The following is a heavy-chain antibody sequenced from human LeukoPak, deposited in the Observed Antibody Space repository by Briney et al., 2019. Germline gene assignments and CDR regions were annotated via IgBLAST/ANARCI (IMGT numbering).Heavy chain of an antibody. D-gene: IGHD3-22*01. V-gene: IGHV4-4*09. CDR2: IYTRGST. Sequence: SETLSLTCTVSGGSISSEGYWSWIRQPPGKGLEWIGYIYTRGSTNYNPSLKSRVTISVDTSKNQFSLKLTSVTAADTAVYYCACPLNFDTSGYFAFDIWGQGTMVTVSS. J-gene: IGHJ3*02. CDR3: ACPLNFDTSGYFAFDI. CDR1: GGSISSEGY.